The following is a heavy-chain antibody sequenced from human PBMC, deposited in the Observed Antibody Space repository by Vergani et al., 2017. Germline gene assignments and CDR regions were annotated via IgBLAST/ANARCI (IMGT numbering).Heavy chain of an antibody. CDR2: IYNSGNG. V-gene: IGHV4-39*01. Sequence: QMQLQESSPGLVKASETLSLTCTVPGDSIISRSYYWGWIRQPPGKGLEWIGSIYNSGNGDSSSSLKSRVTISADTSKNQFSLRLTSVTAADTAVYYCASGKYYSDSTSHFRGRYFDVWGRGTLVTVPS. CDR3: ASGKYYSDSTSHFRGRYFDV. J-gene: IGHJ2*01. CDR1: GDSIISRSYY. D-gene: IGHD3-16*01.